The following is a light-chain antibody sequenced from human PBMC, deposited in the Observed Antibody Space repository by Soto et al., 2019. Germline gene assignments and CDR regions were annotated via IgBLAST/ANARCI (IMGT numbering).Light chain of an antibody. CDR3: AAWDDSLNVV. V-gene: IGLV1-44*01. J-gene: IGLJ2*01. Sequence: QSVLTQPPSASGTPGQRVTISCSGSSSNIGSNTVNWYQHLPVTAPKLLISSDNQRPSGVPDRFSGSKSGTSASLNISGLQSEDEADYYCAAWDDSLNVVFGGGTKLTVL. CDR1: SSNIGSNT. CDR2: SDN.